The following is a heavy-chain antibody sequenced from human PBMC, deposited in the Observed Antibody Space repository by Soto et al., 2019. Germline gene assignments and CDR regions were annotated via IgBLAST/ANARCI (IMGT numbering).Heavy chain of an antibody. D-gene: IGHD6-19*01. Sequence: QVQLVESGGGVVQPGRSQRLSCAASGFNFSSYVMHWVRQAPGKGLEWVAVIWYDGGNKYYADSVKGRFTISRDNSKNTLYLQMNSLRAEDTAVYYCARDGQWLPRDGLRSSYYFDYWGQGTLVTVSS. V-gene: IGHV3-33*01. CDR1: GFNFSSYV. J-gene: IGHJ4*02. CDR3: ARDGQWLPRDGLRSSYYFDY. CDR2: IWYDGGNK.